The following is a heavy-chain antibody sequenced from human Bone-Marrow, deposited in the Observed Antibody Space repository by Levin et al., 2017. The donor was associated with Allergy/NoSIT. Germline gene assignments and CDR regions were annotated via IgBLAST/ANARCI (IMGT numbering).Heavy chain of an antibody. J-gene: IGHJ6*02. Sequence: PGASVKVSCKASGYSFVNYEINWVRQVSGQGPEWLGWMNPKSGTTRFAQNLQGKVAMTRNISINTAYLELTSLRFDDTALYYCARAGGSGPIGHYYGLDVWGQGTTVAVS. CDR3: ARAGGSGPIGHYYGLDV. D-gene: IGHD3-10*01. CDR2: MNPKSGTT. CDR1: GYSFVNYE. V-gene: IGHV1-8*01.